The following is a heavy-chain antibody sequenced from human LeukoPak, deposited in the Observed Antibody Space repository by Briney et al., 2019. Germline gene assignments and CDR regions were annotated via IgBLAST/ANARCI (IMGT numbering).Heavy chain of an antibody. D-gene: IGHD1-26*01. V-gene: IGHV4-30-2*01. Sequence: LRLSCAASGFTFSSYAMSWIRQPPGKGLEWIGYIYHSGSTYYNPSLKSRVTISVDRSKNQFSLKLSSVTAADTAVYYCAARRGANDYWGQGTLVTVSS. CDR1: GFTFSSYA. CDR3: AARRGANDY. CDR2: IYHSGST. J-gene: IGHJ4*02.